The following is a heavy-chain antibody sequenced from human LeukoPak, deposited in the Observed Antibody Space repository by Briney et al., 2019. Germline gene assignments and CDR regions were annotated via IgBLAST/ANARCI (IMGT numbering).Heavy chain of an antibody. J-gene: IGHJ4*02. CDR3: ASQYDFWSGYSVSY. D-gene: IGHD3-3*01. Sequence: GASVKVSCKASGGTFSSYAISWVRQAPGQGLEWMGWINPNSGGTNYAQKFQGRVTMTRDTSISTAYMELSRLRSDDTAVYYCASQYDFWSGYSVSYWGQGTLVTVSS. CDR2: INPNSGGT. CDR1: GGTFSSYA. V-gene: IGHV1-2*02.